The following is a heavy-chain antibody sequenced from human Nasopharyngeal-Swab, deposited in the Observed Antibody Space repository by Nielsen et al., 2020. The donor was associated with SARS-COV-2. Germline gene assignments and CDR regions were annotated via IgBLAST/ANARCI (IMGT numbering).Heavy chain of an antibody. CDR1: EFTFSSYS. CDR2: ISSSSSYI. CDR3: ARDQRSFYWGYGSGSYYGGFLDY. D-gene: IGHD3-10*01. Sequence: GESLKISCAASEFTFSSYSMNWVRQAPGKGLEWVSSISSSSSYIYYADSVKGRFTISSDNAKNSLYLQMNSLRAEDTAVYYCARDQRSFYWGYGSGSYYGGFLDYWGQGTLVTVSS. V-gene: IGHV3-21*01. J-gene: IGHJ4*02.